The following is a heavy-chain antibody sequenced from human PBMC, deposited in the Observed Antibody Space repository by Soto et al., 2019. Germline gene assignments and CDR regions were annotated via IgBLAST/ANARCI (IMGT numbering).Heavy chain of an antibody. J-gene: IGHJ5*02. D-gene: IGHD6-6*01. Sequence: GLLVQSGGEVRKPGASVTVSCKASGYTFRSYGVAWVRQVPGQGLEWMGWISGDSGATTYAQNLRGRITLTADASATTAYMELRSLRSEDTAVYYCSRAISSTWAKGWLDPWGQGTLITVSS. V-gene: IGHV1-18*01. CDR3: SRAISSTWAKGWLDP. CDR2: ISGDSGAT. CDR1: GYTFRSYG.